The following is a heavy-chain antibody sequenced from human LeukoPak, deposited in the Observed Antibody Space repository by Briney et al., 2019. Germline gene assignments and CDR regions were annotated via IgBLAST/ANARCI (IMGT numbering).Heavy chain of an antibody. D-gene: IGHD6-13*01. J-gene: IGHJ4*02. Sequence: ASVKVSCKASGYTFTSYGISWVRQAPGQGLEWMGWISAYNGNTNYAQKLQGRVTMTTDTSTSTAYMELRSLRSDDTAVYYCARDPGVAAAGTTFDYWGQGTLVTVSS. CDR1: GYTFTSYG. CDR3: ARDPGVAAAGTTFDY. CDR2: ISAYNGNT. V-gene: IGHV1-18*01.